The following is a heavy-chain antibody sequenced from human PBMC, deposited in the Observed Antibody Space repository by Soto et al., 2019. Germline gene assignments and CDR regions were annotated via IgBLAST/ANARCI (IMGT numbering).Heavy chain of an antibody. J-gene: IGHJ4*03. CDR3: RKADSSGSCYDFDY. Sequence: GGSLRLSCAASGFTFSSYGMHWVRQAPGKGLEWVAVIWYDGSNKYYADSVKGRFTISRDNSKNTLYLQMNSLRAEDTGVYCGRKADSSGSCYDFDYWGQGTLVTVSS. CDR1: GFTFSSYG. V-gene: IGHV3-33*01. D-gene: IGHD1-26*01. CDR2: IWYDGSNK.